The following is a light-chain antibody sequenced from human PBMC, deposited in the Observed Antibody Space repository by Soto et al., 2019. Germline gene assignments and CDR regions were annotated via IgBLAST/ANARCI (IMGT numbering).Light chain of an antibody. V-gene: IGLV1-40*01. Sequence: QSVLTQPPSVSGAPGQRVTISCTGSTSNIGAGYDVHWYQQLPGAAPRLLISSHNNRPSGVPDRFFGSKSGTSASLAITGLQAEDEADYYCQSYDSTLSGSRVFGGGTKLTVL. CDR3: QSYDSTLSGSRV. CDR1: TSNIGAGYD. J-gene: IGLJ3*02. CDR2: SHN.